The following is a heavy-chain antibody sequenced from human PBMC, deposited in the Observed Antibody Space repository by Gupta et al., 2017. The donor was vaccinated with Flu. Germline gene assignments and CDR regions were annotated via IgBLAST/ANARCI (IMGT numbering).Heavy chain of an antibody. CDR2: IWNDGVNK. Sequence: QVQLVESGGGVVQPGRSLRLSCAASGFIFSNFAMPGVRQAPGKGLEGVAVIWNDGVNKYYADSVKGRFTISRDLDTLFLQMNSLRAEDTAVYYCAREALELATAFDYWGQGTLVSVSS. CDR3: AREALELATAFDY. D-gene: IGHD5-24*01. J-gene: IGHJ4*02. V-gene: IGHV3-33*01. CDR1: GFIFSNFA.